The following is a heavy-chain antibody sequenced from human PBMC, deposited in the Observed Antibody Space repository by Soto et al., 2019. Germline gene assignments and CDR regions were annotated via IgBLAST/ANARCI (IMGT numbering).Heavy chain of an antibody. CDR1: GGSISSSSYY. J-gene: IGHJ4*02. Sequence: SETLSLTCSVSGGSISSSSYYWGWIRQPPGKGLEWIGSIYYSGSTYYNPSLKSRVTMSIDTSKNQFSLKLSSVTAADTAVYYCARHSLYSSSSPLDYWGQGTLVTVSS. CDR2: IYYSGST. CDR3: ARHSLYSSSSPLDY. V-gene: IGHV4-39*01. D-gene: IGHD6-13*01.